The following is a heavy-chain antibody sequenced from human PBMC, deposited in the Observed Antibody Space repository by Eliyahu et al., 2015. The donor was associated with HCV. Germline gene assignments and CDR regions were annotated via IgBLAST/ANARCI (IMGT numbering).Heavy chain of an antibody. CDR3: ARERDVYGHGDGFDH. CDR2: INLDSGDT. Sequence: QVQLVQSGAEVKKPGTSVKVSCKASGDTLSGFSLHWVRQSPGQGLEWMGWINLDSGDTNYEQKFQGRVTMTRDMSTTTGYMEMTALTEDDTAVYFCARERDVYGHGDGFDHWGQGTLVTVSS. J-gene: IGHJ4*01. D-gene: IGHD4-17*01. V-gene: IGHV1-2*02. CDR1: GDTLSGFS.